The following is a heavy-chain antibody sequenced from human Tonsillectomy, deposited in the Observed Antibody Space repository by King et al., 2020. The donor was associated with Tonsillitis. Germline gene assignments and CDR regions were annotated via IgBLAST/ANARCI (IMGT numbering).Heavy chain of an antibody. D-gene: IGHD3-16*01. V-gene: IGHV3-53*01. J-gene: IGHJ4*02. CDR1: GCTVSDNY. CDR2: IHSGGST. CDR3: VRHTGGPFDY. Sequence: VQLVESGGGLIQPGGSLRLYCAASGCTVSDNYMSWVRQAPGKGLEWVSCIHSGGSTNYADYVKGRFTISRDNSNNTLDLQMNSLRAEDTAVYYCVRHTGGPFDYWGQGTLVTVSS.